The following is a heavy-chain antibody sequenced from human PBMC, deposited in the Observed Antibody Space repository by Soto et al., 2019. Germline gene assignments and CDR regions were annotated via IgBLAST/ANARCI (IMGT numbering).Heavy chain of an antibody. D-gene: IGHD1-26*01. V-gene: IGHV1-69*13. CDR2: IIPIFGTA. Sequence: GASVKVSCKASGGTFSSYAISWVRQAPGQGLEWMGGIIPIFGTANYAQKFQGRVTITADESTNTAYMELSSLRSEDTAVYYCARDAYSGSYFRLDYWGQGTLVTVSS. CDR3: ARDAYSGSYFRLDY. J-gene: IGHJ4*02. CDR1: GGTFSSYA.